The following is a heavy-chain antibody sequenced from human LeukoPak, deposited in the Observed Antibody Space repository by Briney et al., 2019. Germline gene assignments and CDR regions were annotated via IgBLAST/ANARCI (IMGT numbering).Heavy chain of an antibody. CDR1: GGSISSYY. D-gene: IGHD2-2*01. V-gene: IGHV4-34*01. Sequence: SETLSLTCTVSGGSISSYYWSWIRQPPGKGLEWIGEINHSGSTNYNPSLKSRVTISVDTSKNQFSLKLSSVTAADTAVYYCARGRPGPDIVVVPAAITPYYFDYWGQGTLVTVSS. J-gene: IGHJ4*02. CDR3: ARGRPGPDIVVVPAAITPYYFDY. CDR2: INHSGST.